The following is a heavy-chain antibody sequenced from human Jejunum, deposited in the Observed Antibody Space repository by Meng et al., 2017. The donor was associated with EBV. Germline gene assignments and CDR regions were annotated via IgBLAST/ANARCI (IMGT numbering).Heavy chain of an antibody. J-gene: IGHJ4*02. CDR3: ARGNAYNVPSFDY. V-gene: IGHV4-4*02. CDR2: IWHGGNT. Sequence: VPLHEPGPGLVTPSGTLYLTCAVSGASITGTNWWSWVRQPPGKGLEWIAEIWHGGNTNYNPALKSRVTISVDKSNNQFSLKLASVTAADTAVYFCARGNAYNVPSFDYWGQGTLVTVSS. CDR1: GASITGTNW. D-gene: IGHD5-24*01.